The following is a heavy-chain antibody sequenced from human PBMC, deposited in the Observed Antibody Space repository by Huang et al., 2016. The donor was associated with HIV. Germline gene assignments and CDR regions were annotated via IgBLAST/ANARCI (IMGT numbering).Heavy chain of an antibody. Sequence: QVQLVESGGGVVQPGRSLRLSCAASGFPFNNHAMHWGRPAPGRGLDWVAVISNEGSNKYNADSGNGRFTISRDSSKSTLFLHMTSLRTEDTAVYYCARAKDTWDAYDIWGQGTMVIVSS. CDR2: ISNEGSNK. J-gene: IGHJ3*02. CDR3: ARAKDTWDAYDI. V-gene: IGHV3-30-3*01. D-gene: IGHD5-18*01. CDR1: GFPFNNHA.